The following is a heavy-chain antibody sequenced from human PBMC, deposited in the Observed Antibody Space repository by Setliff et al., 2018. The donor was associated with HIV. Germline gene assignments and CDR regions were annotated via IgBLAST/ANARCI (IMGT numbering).Heavy chain of an antibody. V-gene: IGHV4-4*07. CDR2: IYATGST. Sequence: SETLSLTCIVSDGSVSNQYWSWIRQTAGKGLEWIGRIYATGSTNYNPSLKSRVTMSVDTSKNQFFLTLDSLTAADTAIYYCARGTSAASYWHFDLWGRGIMVTVSS. CDR1: DGSVSNQY. CDR3: ARGTSAASYWHFDL. J-gene: IGHJ2*01. D-gene: IGHD3-16*01.